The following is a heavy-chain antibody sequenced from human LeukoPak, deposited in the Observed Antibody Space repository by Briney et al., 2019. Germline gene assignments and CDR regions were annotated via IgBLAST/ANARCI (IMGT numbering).Heavy chain of an antibody. V-gene: IGHV3-7*01. CDR3: ARDPPEWELPLDY. D-gene: IGHD1-26*01. J-gene: IGHJ4*02. Sequence: GGSLRLSCAASGFTFSSYLMSWVRQAPGKGLEWVANIKDDGSEEKYVDSVKGRFTISRDNAKNSLYLYMNSLRDEDTAVYYCARDPPEWELPLDYWGQGTLVTVSS. CDR1: GFTFSSYL. CDR2: IKDDGSEE.